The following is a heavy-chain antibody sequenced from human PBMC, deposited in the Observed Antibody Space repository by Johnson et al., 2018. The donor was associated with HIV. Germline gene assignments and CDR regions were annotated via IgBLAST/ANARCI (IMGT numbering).Heavy chain of an antibody. CDR3: GRGLWLTPDVFDF. CDR1: GFTFSDYY. CDR2: ISSSGSSR. J-gene: IGHJ3*01. V-gene: IGHV3-11*04. Sequence: QVQLVESGGGVVKPGGSLRLSCAASGFTFSDYYMRWIRQAPGKGLEWVSYISSSGSSRYYADSVKGRFTVSRDNANNSLYLQTNSLRADDTAVYYCGRGLWLTPDVFDFWGQGTMVTVSS. D-gene: IGHD3-16*01.